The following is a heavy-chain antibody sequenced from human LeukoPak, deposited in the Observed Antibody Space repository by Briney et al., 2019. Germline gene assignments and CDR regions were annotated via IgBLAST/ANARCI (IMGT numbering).Heavy chain of an antibody. J-gene: IGHJ3*02. CDR3: ARRIIDSSGYFDAFDI. V-gene: IGHV5-51*01. CDR1: GYSFTSYW. CDR2: LFPVDSDT. Sequence: GESLKISCKGSGYSFTSYWIGWVRQMPGKGLEWMGILFPVDSDTRYSPSFQGQVTISADKSISTAYLQWSSLKASDTAIYYCARRIIDSSGYFDAFDIWGQGTMVTVSS. D-gene: IGHD3-22*01.